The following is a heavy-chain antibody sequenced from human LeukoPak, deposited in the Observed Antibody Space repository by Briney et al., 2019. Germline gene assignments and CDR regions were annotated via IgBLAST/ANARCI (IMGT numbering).Heavy chain of an antibody. CDR2: IVVGSGNT. CDR1: GFTFTSSA. CDR3: AALRGREDQYFQH. Sequence: GASVKVSCNASGFTFTSSAMQWVRQARGQRLEWIGWIVVGSGNTNYAQKFQERVTITRDMSTSTAYMELSSLRSEDTAAYYCAALRGREDQYFQHWGQGTLVTVSS. J-gene: IGHJ1*01. V-gene: IGHV1-58*02.